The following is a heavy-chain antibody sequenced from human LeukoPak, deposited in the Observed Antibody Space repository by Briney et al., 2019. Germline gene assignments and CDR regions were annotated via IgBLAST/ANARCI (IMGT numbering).Heavy chain of an antibody. D-gene: IGHD5-24*01. CDR2: IIGNSVST. CDR1: VFTFRNSA. V-gene: IGHV3-23*01. J-gene: IGHJ4*02. Sequence: GGSLRLSCAASVFTFRNSAMSWVRQAPGKGLEWVSNIIGNSVSTYYADFVKGRFTISRDNSNNTLFLQMNSLSADDTAIYFCAKGRRDGYNYPFFDSWGQGAWVVVSS. CDR3: AKGRRDGYNYPFFDS.